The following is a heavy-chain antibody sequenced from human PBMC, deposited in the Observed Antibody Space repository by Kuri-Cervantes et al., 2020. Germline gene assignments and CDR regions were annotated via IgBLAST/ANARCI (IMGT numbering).Heavy chain of an antibody. CDR2: ISAYNGDT. CDR3: SRGGYNWNLDAFDI. D-gene: IGHD1-20*01. CDR1: GYTFTNYA. J-gene: IGHJ3*02. V-gene: IGHV1-18*01. Sequence: ASVKVSCKASGYTFTNYAIHWVRQAPGQGLGWMGWISAYNGDTNYAQKLQGRVTMTTDTSTSTAYMELRSLRPDDAAVYYCSRGGYNWNLDAFDIWGQGTTVTVSS.